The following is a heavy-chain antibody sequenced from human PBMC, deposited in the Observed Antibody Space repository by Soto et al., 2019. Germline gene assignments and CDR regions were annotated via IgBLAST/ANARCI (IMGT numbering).Heavy chain of an antibody. CDR1: GFSFSSYE. CDR2: ISSSGGLI. V-gene: IGHV3-48*03. CDR3: ARDLAPFHYYYGMDV. J-gene: IGHJ6*02. D-gene: IGHD3-16*01. Sequence: GGSLRLSCAASGFSFSSYEVNWVRRAPGKGLEWVPYISSSGGLIYYADSAKGRFTISRDNAKNSLYLQMSSLRAEDTAVYYCARDLAPFHYYYGMDVWGQGTTVTVSS.